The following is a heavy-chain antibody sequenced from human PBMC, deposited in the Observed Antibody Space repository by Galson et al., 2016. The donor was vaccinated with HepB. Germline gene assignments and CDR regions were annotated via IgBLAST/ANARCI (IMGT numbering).Heavy chain of an antibody. Sequence: SVKVSCKASGGSFSIYAFSWVRQAPGQGLEWVGGIAPVFDTTNYAQKFQGRVTITADKSTSTVFMEVSRRRSEDTAVYYCARDEDSSGNIGSYFEFWGQGTLVTFSS. V-gene: IGHV1-69*06. CDR1: GGSFSIYA. CDR3: ARDEDSSGNIGSYFEF. CDR2: IAPVFDTT. D-gene: IGHD3-22*01. J-gene: IGHJ4*02.